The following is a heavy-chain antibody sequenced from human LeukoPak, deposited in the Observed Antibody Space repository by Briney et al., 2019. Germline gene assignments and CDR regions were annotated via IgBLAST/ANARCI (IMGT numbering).Heavy chain of an antibody. CDR3: ARDRGDGYMAFDP. J-gene: IGHJ5*02. Sequence: PSETLSLTCTVSGGSISSYYWSWIRQPPGKGLEWIGYIYYSGSTNYNPSLKSRVTISVDTSKNQFSLKLSSVTAADTAVYYCARDRGDGYMAFDPWGQGTLVTVSS. CDR2: IYYSGST. CDR1: GGSISSYY. D-gene: IGHD5-24*01. V-gene: IGHV4-59*01.